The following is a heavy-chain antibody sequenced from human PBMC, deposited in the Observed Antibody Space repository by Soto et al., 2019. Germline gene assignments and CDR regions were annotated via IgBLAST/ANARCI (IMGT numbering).Heavy chain of an antibody. J-gene: IGHJ4*02. V-gene: IGHV1-46*01. CDR3: ARGDNDY. CDR1: GYTLTNYY. CDR2: IHPDGGHT. Sequence: ALVKVYCKASGYTLTNYYVQWVRQAPGQRLEWMGVIHPDGGHTTYSQNFQDRVTMTRDTCTSTIYMELSSLRSEDTAVYYCARGDNDYWGQ.